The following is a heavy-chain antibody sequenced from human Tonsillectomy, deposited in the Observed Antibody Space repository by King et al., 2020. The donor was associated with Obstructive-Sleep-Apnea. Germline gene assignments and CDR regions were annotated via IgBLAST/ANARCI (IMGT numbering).Heavy chain of an antibody. CDR2: ITSRSGYI. J-gene: IGHJ4*02. V-gene: IGHV3-21*01. CDR3: AKSPPQGMVVIPIAYFDS. CDR1: GFTFSDYS. Sequence: QLVQSGGGLVKPGGSLRLSCAASGFTFSDYSMNWVRQTPGKRLEWVSSITSRSGYIYYADSLKGRFTISRDNAKNSLYLQMNSLRAEDTAVYYCAKSPPQGMVVIPIAYFDSWGQGTLVTVSS. D-gene: IGHD3-3*01.